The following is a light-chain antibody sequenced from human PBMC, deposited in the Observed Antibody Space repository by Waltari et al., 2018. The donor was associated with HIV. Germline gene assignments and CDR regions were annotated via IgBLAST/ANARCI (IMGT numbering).Light chain of an antibody. Sequence: DIQMTQSPPSLSASMRGRITITCRAGPDSGKDLTWFQQKPGKVPKRLIYGASHLQNGVPSRFRGSGSGSEFTLTISSLQPDDFATYYCLQQNTFPWTFGQGTQVEV. V-gene: IGKV1-17*01. J-gene: IGKJ1*01. CDR2: GAS. CDR3: LQQNTFPWT. CDR1: PDSGKD.